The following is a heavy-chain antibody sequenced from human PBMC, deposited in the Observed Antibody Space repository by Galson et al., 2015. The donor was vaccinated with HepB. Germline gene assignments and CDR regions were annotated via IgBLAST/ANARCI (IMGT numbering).Heavy chain of an antibody. V-gene: IGHV3-30*03. CDR2: ISYDGSNK. J-gene: IGHJ6*02. Sequence: SLRLSCAASGFTFSSYGMHWVRQAPGKGLEWVAVISYDGSNKYYVDSVKGRFTVSRDNAKNLVYLQMNSLRAEDTAVYYCARLVVPAAHYYFGMDVWGQGTTVTVSS. CDR1: GFTFSSYG. CDR3: ARLVVPAAHYYFGMDV. D-gene: IGHD2-2*01.